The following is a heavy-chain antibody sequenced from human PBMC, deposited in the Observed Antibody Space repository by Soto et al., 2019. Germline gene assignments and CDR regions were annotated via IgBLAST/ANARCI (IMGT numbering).Heavy chain of an antibody. Sequence: XEALSVGLSVDGWSFKVYYWSWTSQQPGSGLEWFGEINHSGSTNYNPSLKSRVTISVDTSKNQFSLKLSSVTAADTAVYYCARSVRYCSGGSCSHGTYYFDNWAQGTLVTVSS. CDR3: ARSVRYCSGGSCSHGTYYFDN. CDR1: GWSFKVYY. J-gene: IGHJ4*02. D-gene: IGHD2-15*01. CDR2: INHSGST. V-gene: IGHV4-34*01.